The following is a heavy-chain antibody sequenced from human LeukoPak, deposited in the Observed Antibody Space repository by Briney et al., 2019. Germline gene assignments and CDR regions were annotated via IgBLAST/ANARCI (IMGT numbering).Heavy chain of an antibody. CDR3: ARDRVLGYQLLSGYFDY. CDR1: GYTFTGYY. V-gene: IGHV1-2*02. J-gene: IGHJ4*02. Sequence: GASVKVSCKASGYTFTGYYMHWVRQAPGQGLEWMGWINPNSGGTNYAQKFQGRVTMTRDTSISTAYMELSRLRSDDTAVYYCARDRVLGYQLLSGYFDYWGQGTLSPSPQ. D-gene: IGHD2-2*01. CDR2: INPNSGGT.